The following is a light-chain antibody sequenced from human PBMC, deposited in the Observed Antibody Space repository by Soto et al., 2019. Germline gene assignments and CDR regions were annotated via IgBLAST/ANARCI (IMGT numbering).Light chain of an antibody. CDR2: GAS. CDR3: HQYGSSPAT. CDR1: QSVSSNY. V-gene: IGKV3-20*01. J-gene: IGKJ1*01. Sequence: EIVLTQSPGPLSLSPGERAALSCRASQSVSSNYLAWYQQKPGQAPRLLIYGASNRATGIPDRFSGSGSGTDFTLTISRLEPEDFAVYYCHQYGSSPATFGQGTKVDIK.